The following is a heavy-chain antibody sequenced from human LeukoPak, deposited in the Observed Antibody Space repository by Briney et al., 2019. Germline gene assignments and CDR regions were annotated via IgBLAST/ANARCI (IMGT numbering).Heavy chain of an antibody. CDR2: IYYSGST. J-gene: IGHJ4*02. Sequence: PSETLSLTCTVSGGSISSSSYYWGWLRQPPGKGLEWIASIYYSGSTYYNPSLKSRITISVNTSKNQFSLKLSSVTAADTAVYYCARGAGSITIFGVVIMLDDWGQGTLVTVSS. CDR3: ARGAGSITIFGVVIMLDD. V-gene: IGHV4-39*01. CDR1: GGSISSSSYY. D-gene: IGHD3-3*01.